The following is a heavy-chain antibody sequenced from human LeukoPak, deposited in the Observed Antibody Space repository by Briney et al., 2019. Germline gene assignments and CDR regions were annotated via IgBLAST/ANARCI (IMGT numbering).Heavy chain of an antibody. D-gene: IGHD6-13*01. CDR1: GGSISSGSYY. V-gene: IGHV4-61*02. CDR2: IYTSGST. CDR3: ARAYSSSENWFDP. Sequence: SETLSLTCTVSGGSISSGSYYWSWIRQPAGKGLEWIGRIYTSGSTNYNPSLKSRVTISVDTSKNQFSLKLSSVTAANTALYYCARAYSSSENWFDPWGQGTLVTVSS. J-gene: IGHJ5*02.